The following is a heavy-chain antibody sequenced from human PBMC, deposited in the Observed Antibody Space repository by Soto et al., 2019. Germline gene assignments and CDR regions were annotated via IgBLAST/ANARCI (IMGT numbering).Heavy chain of an antibody. J-gene: IGHJ4*02. V-gene: IGHV4-34*01. CDR1: GGSFSGYD. D-gene: IGHD3-3*01. CDR2: INHSGST. CDR3: PSWHSLAFFGVVAARFYY. Sequence: PSETLSLTCAVYGGSFSGYDWSWIRQSPGKGLEWIGEINHSGSTTYNPSLKSRVTISIDTPKNQFSLKLTSVTAADTALYYSPSWHSLAFFGVVAARFYYWGQGTPVTVSS.